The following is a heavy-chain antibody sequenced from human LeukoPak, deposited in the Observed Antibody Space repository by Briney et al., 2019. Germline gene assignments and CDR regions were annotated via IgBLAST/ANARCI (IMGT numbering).Heavy chain of an antibody. D-gene: IGHD2-21*02. CDR2: ISHFGST. V-gene: IGHV4-34*01. CDR3: ARRKGDRDRFPYYYYMDV. J-gene: IGHJ6*03. CDR1: GGSFSGYS. Sequence: SETLSLTCAIYGGSFSGYSWTWIRQPPGEGLEWIGEISHFGSTKYIPSLESRVSLSLDTSKNQFSLELSSVTAADTAIYYCARRKGDRDRFPYYYYMDVWGKGTTVTISS.